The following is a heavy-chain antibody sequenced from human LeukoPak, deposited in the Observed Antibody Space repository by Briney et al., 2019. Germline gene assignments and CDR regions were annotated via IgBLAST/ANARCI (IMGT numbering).Heavy chain of an antibody. V-gene: IGHV4-39*01. CDR2: IYYSGST. Sequence: PSQTLSLTCTVSGGSISSSSDYWGWIRQPPGKGLEWIGSIYYSGSTYYNPSLKSRVTISVDTSKNQFSLKLSSVTAEDTAVYYCARHEEWGAFDIWGQGTMVTVSS. CDR1: GGSISSSSDY. J-gene: IGHJ3*02. CDR3: ARHEEWGAFDI. D-gene: IGHD2-8*01.